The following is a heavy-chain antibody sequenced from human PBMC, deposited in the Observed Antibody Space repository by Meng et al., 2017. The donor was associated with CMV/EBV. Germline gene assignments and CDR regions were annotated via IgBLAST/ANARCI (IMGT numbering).Heavy chain of an antibody. CDR3: ARDSLGSSSHYYYYGMDV. V-gene: IGHV1-18*01. CDR1: GYTFTSNG. D-gene: IGHD6-6*01. J-gene: IGHJ6*02. CDR2: ISAYNGNT. Sequence: ASAKVSCKASGYTFTSNGISWVRQAPGQGLEWMGWISAYNGNTNYAQKLQGRITMTTDTSTSTAYMELRSLSSDDTAVYYCARDSLGSSSHYYYYGMDVWGQGTTVTVSS.